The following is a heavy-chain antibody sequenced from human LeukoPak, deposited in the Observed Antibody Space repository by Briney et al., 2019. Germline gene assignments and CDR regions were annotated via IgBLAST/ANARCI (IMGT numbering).Heavy chain of an antibody. D-gene: IGHD6-19*01. J-gene: IGHJ4*02. CDR2: IYYSGST. V-gene: IGHV4-39*01. CDR1: GFIISTCSYC. CDR3: GRRPASILSFSVACTVHKGYIDY. Sequence: SETLSLTCTVSGFIISTCSYCWGRIRQPPGKGLEWIGSIYYSGSTYYNPSLKSRVTISVDTSKNQFSLKLSSVTAADTAVYYWGRRPASILSFSVACTVHKGYIDYWGQGTLVTVSS.